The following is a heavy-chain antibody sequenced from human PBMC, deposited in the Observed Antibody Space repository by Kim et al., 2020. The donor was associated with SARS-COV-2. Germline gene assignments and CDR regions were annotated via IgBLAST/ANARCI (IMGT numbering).Heavy chain of an antibody. J-gene: IGHJ6*02. V-gene: IGHV3-21*01. D-gene: IGHD3-3*01. CDR1: GFTFSSYS. CDR3: ARGTEFWSGYYTYYYYGMDV. Sequence: GGSLRLSCAASGFTFSSYSMNWVRQAPGKGLEWVSSISSSSSYIYYADSVKGRFTISRDNAKNSLYLQMNSLRAEDTAVYYCARGTEFWSGYYTYYYYGMDVWGQGTTVTVSS. CDR2: ISSSSSYI.